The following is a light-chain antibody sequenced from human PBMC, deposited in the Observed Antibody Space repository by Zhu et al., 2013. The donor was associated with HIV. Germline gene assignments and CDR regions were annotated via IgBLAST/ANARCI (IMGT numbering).Light chain of an antibody. CDR1: SNDVGAYNF. V-gene: IGLV2-23*02. CDR3: CSYGGSSTYV. J-gene: IGLJ1*01. CDR2: EVS. Sequence: QSALTQPRSVSGSPGQSVTISCTGTSNDVGAYNFVSWYQQHPGKAPKLMIYEVSNRPSGVSNRFSGSKSGNTASLTISGLQAEDEADYYCCSYGGSSTYVFGTGTKVTVL.